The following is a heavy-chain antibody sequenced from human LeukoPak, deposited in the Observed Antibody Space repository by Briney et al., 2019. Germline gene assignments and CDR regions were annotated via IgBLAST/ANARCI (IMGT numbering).Heavy chain of an antibody. CDR3: VRGQTIDY. V-gene: IGHV3-74*03. CDR2: IKSDGSGI. D-gene: IGHD3-3*01. CDR1: GFAFSNYW. Sequence: GGSLTLSCTTSGFAFSNYWMYWVRQAPGKGLEWASRIKSDGSGITYSDAVEGRFTISRDNFKNTFLQMNSLRDEDTAMYYCVRGQTIDYWGQGTLVTVSS. J-gene: IGHJ4*02.